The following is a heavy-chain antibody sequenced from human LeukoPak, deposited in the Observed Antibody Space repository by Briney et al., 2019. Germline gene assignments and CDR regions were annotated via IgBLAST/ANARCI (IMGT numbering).Heavy chain of an antibody. CDR3: ATRTTGMTDALDI. CDR1: GYTLTELP. D-gene: IGHD1-1*01. J-gene: IGHJ3*02. CDR2: FDPEDGET. Sequence: GASVKVSCKVFGYTLTELPIHWVRQAPGKGLEWVGGFDPEDGETTYAQKFQGRVTMTEDTSTDTAYMEVSGLRSEDTAVYYCATRTTGMTDALDIWGQGTMVTVSS. V-gene: IGHV1-24*01.